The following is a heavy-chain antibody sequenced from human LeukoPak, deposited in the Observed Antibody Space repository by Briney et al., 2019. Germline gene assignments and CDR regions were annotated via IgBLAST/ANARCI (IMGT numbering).Heavy chain of an antibody. CDR1: GYTFTGYY. CDR2: INPNNGGT. V-gene: IGHV1-2*06. J-gene: IGHJ4*02. CDR3: TRESGSYHGNDY. Sequence: ASVKVSCKASGYTFTGYYMHWVRQAPGQGLEWMGRINPNNGGTNYAQKFQGRVTMTGDTSISTAYMELSSLRSDDTAVYYCTRESGSYHGNDYWGQGTLITVSS. D-gene: IGHD1-26*01.